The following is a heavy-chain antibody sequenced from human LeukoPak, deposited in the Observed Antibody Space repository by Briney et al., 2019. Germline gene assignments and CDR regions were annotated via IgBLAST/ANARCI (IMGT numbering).Heavy chain of an antibody. CDR1: GGTFSSYA. CDR2: IIPIFGTA. J-gene: IGHJ5*02. CDR3: ARAGLRSWFDP. V-gene: IGHV1-69*05. D-gene: IGHD3-10*01. Sequence: PRAPVKVSCKASGGTFSSYAISWVRQAPGQGLEWMGGIIPIFGTANYAQKFQGRVTMTRDTSTSTVYMELSSLRSEDTAVYYCARAGLRSWFDPWGQGALVTVSS.